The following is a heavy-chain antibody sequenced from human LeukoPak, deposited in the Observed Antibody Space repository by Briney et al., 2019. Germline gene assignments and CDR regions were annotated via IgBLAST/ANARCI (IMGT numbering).Heavy chain of an antibody. CDR2: IRYDGSNK. V-gene: IGHV3-30*02. CDR3: ARDEVGATGVADY. Sequence: GGSLRLSCAASGFTFSSYDINWVRQAPGKGLEWVAFIRYDGSNKYYADSVKGRFTISRDNSKNTLYLQMNSLRAEDTAVYYCARDEVGATGVADYWGQGTLVTVSS. D-gene: IGHD1-26*01. J-gene: IGHJ4*02. CDR1: GFTFSSYD.